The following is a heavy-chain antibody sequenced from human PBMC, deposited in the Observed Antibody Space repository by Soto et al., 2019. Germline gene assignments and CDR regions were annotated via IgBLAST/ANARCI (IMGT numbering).Heavy chain of an antibody. V-gene: IGHV1-2*04. Sequence: GASVKVSCKASGYTFTGYFVHWVRQAPGQGLEWMGWINPNSGGTNYAKKFQDWVTLTRDTSTSTVYMELSSLSSADTAAYYCARDGNYARLDYGLDVWGQGTTVTVSS. CDR3: ARDGNYARLDYGLDV. CDR2: INPNSGGT. D-gene: IGHD3-16*01. CDR1: GYTFTGYF. J-gene: IGHJ6*02.